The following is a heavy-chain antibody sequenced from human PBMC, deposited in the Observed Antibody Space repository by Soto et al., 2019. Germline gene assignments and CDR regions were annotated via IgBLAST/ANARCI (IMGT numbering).Heavy chain of an antibody. V-gene: IGHV1-46*03. Sequence: ASVKVSCKASGYTFTTYHIHWVRQAPGQGLEWMGVINPSSGSTTYSQRFQGRVMMTRDTSTTTVYMELSSLRSDDTAVYHCARAQAWGIHDYWGQGTLVTVSS. D-gene: IGHD7-27*01. J-gene: IGHJ4*02. CDR2: INPSSGST. CDR3: ARAQAWGIHDY. CDR1: GYTFTTYH.